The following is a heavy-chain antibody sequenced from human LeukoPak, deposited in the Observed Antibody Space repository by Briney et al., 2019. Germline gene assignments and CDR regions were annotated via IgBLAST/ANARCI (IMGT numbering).Heavy chain of an antibody. CDR3: ARAIRVYSYGAAFDI. CDR1: GGSFSGYY. D-gene: IGHD5-18*01. CDR2: INHSGST. Sequence: SETLSLTCAVYGGSFSGYYWSWIRQPPGKGLEWIGEINHSGSTNYNPSLKSRVTISVDTSKNQFSLKLSSVTAADTAVYYCARAIRVYSYGAAFDIWGQGTMVTVSS. V-gene: IGHV4-34*01. J-gene: IGHJ3*02.